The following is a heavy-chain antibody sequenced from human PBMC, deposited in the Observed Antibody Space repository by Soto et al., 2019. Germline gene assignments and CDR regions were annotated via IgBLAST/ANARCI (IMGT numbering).Heavy chain of an antibody. D-gene: IGHD3-3*01. CDR1: GGSFSGYY. CDR2: INHSGST. CDR3: ARGFWVTIFGVVIPNYYYYGMDV. J-gene: IGHJ6*02. V-gene: IGHV4-34*01. Sequence: SETLSLTCAVYGGSFSGYYWSWIRQPPGKGLEWIGEINHSGSTNYNPSLRSRVTISVDTSKNQFSLKLSSVTAADTAVYYCARGFWVTIFGVVIPNYYYYGMDVWGQGTTVTVSS.